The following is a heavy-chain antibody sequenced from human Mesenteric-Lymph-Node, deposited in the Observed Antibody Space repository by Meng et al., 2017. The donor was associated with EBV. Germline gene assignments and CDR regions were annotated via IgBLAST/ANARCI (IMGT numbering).Heavy chain of an antibody. CDR2: ILPVFGTG. CDR1: GGTFTDYG. D-gene: IGHD2-8*02. Sequence: QGRLCRFGAEGKRPGSSGKVSSKASGGTFTDYGFSWVRQAPGQGLEWMGGILPVFGTGNYAQKFQGRVTITADKSTSTAYMQLSRLTSEDTAVHYCARAGDSCTGGVCYRYFDYWGQGTLVTVSS. CDR3: ARAGDSCTGGVCYRYFDY. V-gene: IGHV1-69*06. J-gene: IGHJ4*02.